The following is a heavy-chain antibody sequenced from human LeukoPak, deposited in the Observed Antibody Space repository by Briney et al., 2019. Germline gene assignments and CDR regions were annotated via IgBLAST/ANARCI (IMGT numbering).Heavy chain of an antibody. CDR3: AKMVGYDYGDYGEYFQH. CDR1: GFTFSSYA. Sequence: GGSLRLSCAASGFTFSSYAMSWVRQAPGKGLEWVSAISGSGGSTYYADSVKGRFTISRDNSKNTLYLQMNSLRAEDTAVYYCAKMVGYDYGDYGEYFQHWGQGTLVTVSS. D-gene: IGHD4-17*01. J-gene: IGHJ1*01. V-gene: IGHV3-23*01. CDR2: ISGSGGST.